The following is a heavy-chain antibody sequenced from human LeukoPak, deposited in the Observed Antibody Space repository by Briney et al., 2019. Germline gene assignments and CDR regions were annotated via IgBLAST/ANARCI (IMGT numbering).Heavy chain of an antibody. J-gene: IGHJ4*02. CDR1: GFTISDYY. CDR2: SSSSGSTI. D-gene: IGHD3/OR15-3a*01. Sequence: GGSPRLSCAASGFTISDYYMSWIRQAPGKGLEGVSYSSSSGSTIYYADSVKGRFAISRDNAKSSLYLQMNSLRAEDTAVYYCARRRDFIGYWGQGTLVTVSS. V-gene: IGHV3-11*01. CDR3: ARRRDFIGY.